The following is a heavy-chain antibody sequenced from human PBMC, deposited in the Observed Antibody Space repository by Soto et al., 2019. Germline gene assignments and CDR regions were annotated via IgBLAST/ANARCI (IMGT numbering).Heavy chain of an antibody. CDR3: ASQEGYRSSIGAFDY. V-gene: IGHV3-30-3*01. CDR2: ISYDGSNK. Sequence: SLRLSCAASGFSFSSYAMHWVRQAPGKGLEWVAVISYDGSNKYHADSVKGRFTISRDNSKNTLSLQLNSLRAEDTAVYYCASQEGYRSSIGAFDYWGQGTQVTVAS. D-gene: IGHD5-18*01. CDR1: GFSFSSYA. J-gene: IGHJ4*02.